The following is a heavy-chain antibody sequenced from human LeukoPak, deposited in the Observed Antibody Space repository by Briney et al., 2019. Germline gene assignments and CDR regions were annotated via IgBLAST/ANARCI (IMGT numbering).Heavy chain of an antibody. CDR1: GYTFTSYY. V-gene: IGHV1-46*01. J-gene: IGHJ4*02. CDR3: ARGLGGSRDGYNLGDY. Sequence: ASVKVSSKASGYTFTSYYMHWVRQAPGQGLEWMGIINPSGGSTSYAQKFQGRVTMTRDTSTSTVYMELSSLRSEDTAVYYCARGLGGSRDGYNLGDYWGQGTLVTVSS. CDR2: INPSGGST. D-gene: IGHD5-24*01.